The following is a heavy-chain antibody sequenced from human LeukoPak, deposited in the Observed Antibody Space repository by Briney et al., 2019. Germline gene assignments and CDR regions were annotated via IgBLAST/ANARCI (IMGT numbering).Heavy chain of an antibody. D-gene: IGHD6-19*01. CDR2: IYHSGST. V-gene: IGHV4-34*01. J-gene: IGHJ5*02. CDR3: ARRDSGWYGRPLNWFDP. Sequence: SETLSLTCAVYGGSFSGYYWSWIRQPPGKGLEWIGEIYHSGSTNYNPSLKSRVTISVDKSKNQFSLKLSSVTAADTAVYYCARRDSGWYGRPLNWFDPWGQGTLVTVSS. CDR1: GGSFSGYY.